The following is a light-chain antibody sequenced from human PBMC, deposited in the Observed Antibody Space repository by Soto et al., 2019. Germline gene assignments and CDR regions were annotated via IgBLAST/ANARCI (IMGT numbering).Light chain of an antibody. J-gene: IGKJ5*01. CDR3: QQYGSSPWIT. CDR2: GAS. V-gene: IGKV3-20*01. CDR1: QSVSSSY. Sequence: EIVLTQSPGTLSLSPGERATLSCRASQSVSSSYLAWYQQKPGQAPRLLIYGASSRATGIPDRFSGSGSGTDFTLTISRLEPEEFAVYYCQQYGSSPWITFGQGTRLESK.